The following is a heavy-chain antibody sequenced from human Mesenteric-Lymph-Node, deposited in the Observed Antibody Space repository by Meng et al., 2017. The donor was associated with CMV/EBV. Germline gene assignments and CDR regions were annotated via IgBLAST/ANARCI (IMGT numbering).Heavy chain of an antibody. D-gene: IGHD5-24*01. CDR3: AKDLLRYNTDYYYGMDV. CDR2: IWYDGSNK. V-gene: IGHV3-33*06. CDR1: GFTFNNYG. J-gene: IGHJ6*02. Sequence: GESLKISCAASGFTFNNYGMHWVRQAPGKGLEWVAVIWYDGSNKYYANSVKGRFTISRDNSKNTLYLQMNSLRAEDTAVYYCAKDLLRYNTDYYYGMDVWGQGTTVTVSS.